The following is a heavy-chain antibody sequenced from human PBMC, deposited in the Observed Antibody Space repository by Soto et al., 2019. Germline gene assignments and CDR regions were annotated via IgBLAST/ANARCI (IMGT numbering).Heavy chain of an antibody. CDR2: IYYSGST. CDR1: GDSIGNSNYY. CDR3: ARHSLYGGNPRLFDP. J-gene: IGHJ5*02. D-gene: IGHD4-17*01. Sequence: SETLSLTCTVSGDSIGNSNYYWGWIRQPPGKGPEWIGSIYYSGSTYYNPSLTSRVTMFVDTSNNQFSLRLPSVTAADTAVYFFARHSLYGGNPRLFDPWGQGIVVTVSS. V-gene: IGHV4-39*01.